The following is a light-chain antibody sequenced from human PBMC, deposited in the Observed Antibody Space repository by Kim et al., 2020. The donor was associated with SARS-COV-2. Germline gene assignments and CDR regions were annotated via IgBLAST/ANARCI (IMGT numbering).Light chain of an antibody. Sequence: SRGERATASGRASHSVASRYLAWYQQRPGQAPRLLIYGASSRATGFPDRFSGSGSGTDFTLTISRLEPEDFAVYYCQQYGSSPYTFGQGTKLEI. CDR1: HSVASRY. CDR3: QQYGSSPYT. CDR2: GAS. V-gene: IGKV3-20*01. J-gene: IGKJ2*01.